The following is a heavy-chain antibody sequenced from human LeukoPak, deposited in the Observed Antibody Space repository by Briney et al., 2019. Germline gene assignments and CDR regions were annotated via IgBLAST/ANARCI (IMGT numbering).Heavy chain of an antibody. CDR3: ARAYQPLGGLSLPDY. Sequence: GASVKVSCKASGYTFTNYAMNWVRQAPGQGLEWMGWINPSTGNPTYAPGFTGRFVFSLDTSVSTAYLQISGLKADDTAVYYCARAYQPLGGLSLPDYWGQGTLVSVSS. D-gene: IGHD3-16*02. CDR1: GYTFTNYA. V-gene: IGHV7-4-1*02. CDR2: INPSTGNP. J-gene: IGHJ4*02.